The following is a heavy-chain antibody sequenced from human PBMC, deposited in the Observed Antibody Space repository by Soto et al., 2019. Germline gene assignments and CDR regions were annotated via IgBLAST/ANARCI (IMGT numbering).Heavy chain of an antibody. CDR1: GFTFTSSA. J-gene: IGHJ3*02. Sequence: SVKVSCKASGFTFTSSAMQWVRQARGQRLEWIGWIVVGSGNTNYAQKFQERVTITRDMSTSTAYMELSSLRSEDTAVYYCAALGGIDIVVVPAAPRAFDIWGQGTMVTVSS. D-gene: IGHD2-2*01. CDR2: IVVGSGNT. CDR3: AALGGIDIVVVPAAPRAFDI. V-gene: IGHV1-58*02.